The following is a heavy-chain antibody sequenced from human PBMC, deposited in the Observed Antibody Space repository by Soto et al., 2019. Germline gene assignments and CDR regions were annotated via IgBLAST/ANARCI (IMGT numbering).Heavy chain of an antibody. CDR3: ARAYYYDSSGYYGY. CDR2: ISYDGSNK. D-gene: IGHD3-22*01. Sequence: QVQLVQSGAEVKKPGSSVKVSCKASGGTFSSYAMHWVRQAPGKGLEWVAVISYDGSNKYYADSVKGRFTISRDNSKNTLDLQMNSLRAEDTAVYYCARAYYYDSSGYYGYWGQGTLVTVSS. J-gene: IGHJ4*02. CDR1: GGTFSSYA. V-gene: IGHV3-30-3*01.